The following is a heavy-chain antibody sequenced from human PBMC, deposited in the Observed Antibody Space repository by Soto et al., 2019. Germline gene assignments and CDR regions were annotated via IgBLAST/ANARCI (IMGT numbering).Heavy chain of an antibody. CDR3: ARMEWLLGNWFDP. CDR2: IYYSGST. V-gene: IGHV4-59*01. J-gene: IGHJ5*02. D-gene: IGHD3-3*01. Sequence: PSETLSLTCTVSRGSISSYYWSWIRQPPGKGLEWIGYIYYSGSTNYNPSLKSRVTISVDTSKNQFSLKLSSVTAADTAVYYCARMEWLLGNWFDPWGQGTLVTVSS. CDR1: RGSISSYY.